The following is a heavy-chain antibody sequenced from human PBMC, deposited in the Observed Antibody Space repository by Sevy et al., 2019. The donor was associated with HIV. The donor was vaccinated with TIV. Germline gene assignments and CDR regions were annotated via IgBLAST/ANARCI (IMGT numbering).Heavy chain of an antibody. CDR3: TTSGRHWDYFDY. CDR2: IKRKTEGGTA. CDR1: GFTFNAAW. Sequence: GGSLRLSCAASGFTFNAAWMTWVRQAPGKGLEWVGRIKRKTEGGTADYNASQNGRFTISRNDSKNTVFLQMNSLKTEDTAVYDCTTSGRHWDYFDYWGQGTRVTVSS. D-gene: IGHD5-12*01. J-gene: IGHJ4*02. V-gene: IGHV3-15*07.